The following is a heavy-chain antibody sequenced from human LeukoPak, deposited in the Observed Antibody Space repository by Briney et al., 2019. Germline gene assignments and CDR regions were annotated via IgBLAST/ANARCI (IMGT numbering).Heavy chain of an antibody. Sequence: GGSLRLSCAASGFTFSTYSMNWVRQAPGKGLEWVSFTDTSTNYIYYGESMKGRFTISRDNAKNSLYLQMNSPRAEDTAVYYCARESYWGSSAKGFDYWGQGTLVTVSS. J-gene: IGHJ4*02. CDR2: TDTSTNYI. V-gene: IGHV3-21*01. D-gene: IGHD7-27*01. CDR3: ARESYWGSSAKGFDY. CDR1: GFTFSTYS.